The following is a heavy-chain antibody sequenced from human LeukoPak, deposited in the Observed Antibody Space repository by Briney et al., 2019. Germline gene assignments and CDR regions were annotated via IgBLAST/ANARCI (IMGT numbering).Heavy chain of an antibody. CDR1: GFTVSSNY. V-gene: IGHV3-66*01. J-gene: IGHJ4*02. D-gene: IGHD3-3*01. CDR3: AKDLDDFWSGYYTGIPGDY. Sequence: GGSLRLSCAASGFTVSSNYMSWVRQAPGKGLEWVSVIYSGGSTYYADSVKGRFTISRDNSKNTLYLQMNSLRAEDTAVYYCAKDLDDFWSGYYTGIPGDYWGQGTLVTVSS. CDR2: IYSGGST.